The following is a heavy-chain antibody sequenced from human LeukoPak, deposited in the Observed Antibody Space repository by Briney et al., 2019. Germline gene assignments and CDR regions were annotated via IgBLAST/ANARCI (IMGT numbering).Heavy chain of an antibody. J-gene: IGHJ4*02. CDR3: AKDPRAAADKSVYFDY. D-gene: IGHD6-13*01. Sequence: RSGRSLRLSCAASGFTFSSYGMHWVRQAPGKGLEWVAVISYDGSNKYYADSVKGRFTISRDNSKNTLYLQMNSLRAEDTAVYYCAKDPRAAADKSVYFDYWGQGTLVTASS. V-gene: IGHV3-30*18. CDR2: ISYDGSNK. CDR1: GFTFSSYG.